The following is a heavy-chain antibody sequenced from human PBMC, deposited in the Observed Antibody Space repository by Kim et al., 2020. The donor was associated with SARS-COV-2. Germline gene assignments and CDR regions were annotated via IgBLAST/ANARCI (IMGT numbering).Heavy chain of an antibody. CDR1: GYTFTDNP. CDR2: IDTNTGKP. V-gene: IGHV7-4-1*02. Sequence: ASVKVSCEASGYTFTDNPINWVRQAPGQGLEWMGWIDTNTGKPEYAQAFTGRLVLSLDTSVATAYLQLNSLEAEDTAVYFCARGPGPCDYVGPGTLVTVS. CDR3: ARGPGPCDY. J-gene: IGHJ4*01.